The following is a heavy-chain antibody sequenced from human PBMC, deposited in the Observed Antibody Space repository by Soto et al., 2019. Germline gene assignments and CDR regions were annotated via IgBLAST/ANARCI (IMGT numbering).Heavy chain of an antibody. CDR3: GSGSYYGPFDY. Sequence: SETLSLTCAVSGGSISSGGYSWSWIRQPPGKGLEWIGYIYHSGSTYYNPSLKSRVTISVDRSKNQFSLKLSSVTAADTAVYYYGSGSYYGPFDYWGQGTLVTVSS. J-gene: IGHJ4*02. CDR1: GGSISSGGYS. D-gene: IGHD3-10*01. V-gene: IGHV4-30-2*01. CDR2: IYHSGST.